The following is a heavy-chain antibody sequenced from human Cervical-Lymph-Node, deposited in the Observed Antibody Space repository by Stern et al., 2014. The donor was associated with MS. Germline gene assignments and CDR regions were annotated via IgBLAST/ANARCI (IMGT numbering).Heavy chain of an antibody. Sequence: VQLVQSGPEVKKPGSSVKVSCKASGGTFSNYAISWVRQAPGQGLEWMGGLIIIFGTANYAQKFQGRVTISADESTSTAYMELSSLRSEDTAVYYCARASERSGYYPDYFQYWGQGTPVTVSS. V-gene: IGHV1-69*01. CDR1: GGTFSNYA. CDR3: ARASERSGYYPDYFQY. CDR2: LIIIFGTA. J-gene: IGHJ1*01. D-gene: IGHD3-22*01.